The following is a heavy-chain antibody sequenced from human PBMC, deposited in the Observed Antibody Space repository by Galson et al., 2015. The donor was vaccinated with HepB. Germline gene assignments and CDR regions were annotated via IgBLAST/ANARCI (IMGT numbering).Heavy chain of an antibody. V-gene: IGHV5-51*01. CDR2: IYPGDSDT. Sequence: QSGAEVKKPGESLKISCKGSGYSFTSYWIGWVRQMPGKGLEWMGIIYPGDSDTRYSPSFQGQVTISADKSISTAYLQWSSLKASDTAMYYCARHHYCSGGSCYLHFWYFDLWGRGTLVTVSS. CDR3: ARHHYCSGGSCYLHFWYFDL. J-gene: IGHJ2*01. CDR1: GYSFTSYW. D-gene: IGHD2-15*01.